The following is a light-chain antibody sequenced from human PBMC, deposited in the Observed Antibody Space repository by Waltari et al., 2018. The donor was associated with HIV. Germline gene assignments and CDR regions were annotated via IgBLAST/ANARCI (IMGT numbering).Light chain of an antibody. CDR3: SSYTRRGTVV. CDR1: SSDIGYSAY. V-gene: IGLV2-14*01. Sequence: QSALTQPASVSGSPGQSIVLPCTGRSSDIGYSAYVSWYQQYPGQAPKALIYEVTSRPSGTSSRFSGSKSATTAFLAISKLQTDDEADYFCSSYTRRGTVVFGGGTRLTVL. CDR2: EVT. J-gene: IGLJ2*01.